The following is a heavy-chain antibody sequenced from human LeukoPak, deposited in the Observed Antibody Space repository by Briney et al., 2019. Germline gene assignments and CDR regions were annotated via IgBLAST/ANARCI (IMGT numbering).Heavy chain of an antibody. CDR3: ARGYGDYANWFDP. CDR2: ISGSGGNT. CDR1: GFTFSNYA. J-gene: IGHJ5*02. D-gene: IGHD4-17*01. V-gene: IGHV3-23*01. Sequence: TGGSLRLSCAASGFTFSNYAMSWVRLAPGKGLEWVSTISGSGGNTYYADSVKGRFTISRANSKNTLYLQMNSLRVEDTAVYYCARGYGDYANWFDPWGQGTLVTVSS.